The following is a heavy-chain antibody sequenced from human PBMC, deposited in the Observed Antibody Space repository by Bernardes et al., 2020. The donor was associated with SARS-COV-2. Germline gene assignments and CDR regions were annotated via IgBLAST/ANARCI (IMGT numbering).Heavy chain of an antibody. D-gene: IGHD3-22*01. V-gene: IGHV1-2*02. CDR3: AREPYDSSGYYHYYYYGMDV. CDR1: GYTFTGYY. J-gene: IGHJ6*02. Sequence: ASVKVSCKASGYTFTGYYMHWVRQAPGQGLEWMGWINPNSGGTNYAQKFQGRVTMTRDTSISTAYMELSRLRSDDTAVYYCAREPYDSSGYYHYYYYGMDVWGQGTTVTVSS. CDR2: INPNSGGT.